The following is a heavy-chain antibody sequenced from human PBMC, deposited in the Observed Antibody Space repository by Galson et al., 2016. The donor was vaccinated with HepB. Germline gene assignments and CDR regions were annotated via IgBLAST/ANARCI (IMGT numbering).Heavy chain of an antibody. CDR3: ARRTSSWYYFDY. CDR2: IYYRGST. Sequence: SETLSLTCTVSGDYITSYYWSWIRQPPGKGLEWIGYIYYRGSTNYNPSLKSQVTISVDTSKNQFSLKLSSVTAADTAVYYCARRTSSWYYFDYWGQGTLVTVSS. CDR1: GDYITSYY. V-gene: IGHV4-59*08. D-gene: IGHD2-2*01. J-gene: IGHJ4*02.